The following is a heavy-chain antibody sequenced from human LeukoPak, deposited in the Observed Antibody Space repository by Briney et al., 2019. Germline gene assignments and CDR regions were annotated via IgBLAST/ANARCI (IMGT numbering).Heavy chain of an antibody. CDR2: INDDGSDT. Sequence: GGSLRLSCAASGFTFKLYWMHWVRQVPGKRPVWVSRINDDGSDTIYADSVRGRFTISRDDAKNTVYLQMNSLRAEDTAVYYCARSATPLRSSPDYFDYWGRGTLVTVSS. V-gene: IGHV3-74*01. J-gene: IGHJ4*02. CDR1: GFTFKLYW. D-gene: IGHD6-6*01. CDR3: ARSATPLRSSPDYFDY.